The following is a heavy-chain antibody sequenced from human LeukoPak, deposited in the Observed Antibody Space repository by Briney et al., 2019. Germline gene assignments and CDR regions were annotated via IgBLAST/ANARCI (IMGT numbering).Heavy chain of an antibody. D-gene: IGHD6-19*01. CDR1: GASISSYY. J-gene: IGHJ4*02. CDR3: ASGSSGWYYRIDY. CDR2: IYYSGST. Sequence: SETLSLTCTVSGASISSYYWSWIRQPAGKGLEWIGYIYYSGSTNYNPSLKSRVTISVDTSKNQFSLKLSSVTAADTAVYYCASGSSGWYYRIDYWGQGTLVTVSS. V-gene: IGHV4-59*01.